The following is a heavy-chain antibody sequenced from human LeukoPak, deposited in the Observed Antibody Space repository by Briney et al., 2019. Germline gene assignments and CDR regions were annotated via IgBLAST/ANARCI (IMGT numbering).Heavy chain of an antibody. CDR3: ARSTGYYYYYYGMDV. CDR2: IIPIFGTA. Sequence: SVKVSCKASGGTFSSYAISWVRQAPGQGLEWMGGIIPIFGTANYAQKFQGRVTITADESTSTAYIELSSLRSEDTAVYYCARSTGYYYYYYGMDVWGQGTTVTVSS. J-gene: IGHJ6*02. CDR1: GGTFSSYA. V-gene: IGHV1-69*13. D-gene: IGHD2-2*01.